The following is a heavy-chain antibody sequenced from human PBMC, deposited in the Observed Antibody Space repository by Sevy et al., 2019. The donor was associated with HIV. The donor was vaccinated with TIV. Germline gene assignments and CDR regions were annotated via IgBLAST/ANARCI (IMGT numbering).Heavy chain of an antibody. CDR3: ARDQYYDSSGSPYFDY. D-gene: IGHD3-22*01. CDR2: ISYDGSNK. CDR1: EFTFSSYA. Sequence: GGSLRLSCAASEFTFSSYATHWVRQAPGKGLEWVAVISYDGSNKYYADSVKGRFTISRDNSKNTLYLQMNSLRAEDTAVYYCARDQYYDSSGSPYFDYWGQGTLVTVSS. J-gene: IGHJ4*02. V-gene: IGHV3-30-3*01.